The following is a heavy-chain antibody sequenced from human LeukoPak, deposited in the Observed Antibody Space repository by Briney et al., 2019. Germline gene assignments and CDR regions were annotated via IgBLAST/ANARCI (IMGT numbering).Heavy chain of an antibody. CDR1: GYSFSSYW. V-gene: IGHV5-51*01. J-gene: IGHJ5*02. CDR3: ARHVYCSGGSCYAFLYNWFDP. Sequence: GESLKISCKGSGYSFSSYWIGWVRQMPGKGLEWMGIIYPDDSDTRYRPSFQGHVTISADKSISTAYLQWSSLKASDTAMYYCARHVYCSGGSCYAFLYNWFDPWGQGTLVTVSS. CDR2: IYPDDSDT. D-gene: IGHD2-15*01.